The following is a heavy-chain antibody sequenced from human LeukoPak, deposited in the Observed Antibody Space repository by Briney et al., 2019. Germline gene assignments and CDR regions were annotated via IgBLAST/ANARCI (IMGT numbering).Heavy chain of an antibody. CDR2: ISAYNGIT. J-gene: IGHJ3*01. CDR1: GYTFSSYG. V-gene: IGHV1-18*01. CDR3: ARLYCRATSCYDAFDF. D-gene: IGHD2-2*01. Sequence: GASVKVSCKASGYTFSSYGISWVRQAPGQGLEWLGWISAYNGITNYAQNLQNRVTMTIDTSTNTAYMELRSLRSDDTAVYYCARLYCRATSCYDAFDFWGQGTMVTVSS.